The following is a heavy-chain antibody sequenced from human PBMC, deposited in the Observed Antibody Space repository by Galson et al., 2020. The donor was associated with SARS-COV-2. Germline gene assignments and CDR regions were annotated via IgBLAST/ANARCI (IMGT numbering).Heavy chain of an antibody. D-gene: IGHD2-15*01. CDR1: GGSISSGGYY. CDR2: IYYSGST. V-gene: IGHV4-31*03. Sequence: SETLSLTCTVSGGSISSGGYYWSWIRQHPGKGLEWIGYIYYSGSTYYNPSLKSRVTISVDTSKNQFSLKLSSVTAADTAVYYCARVKGSCSGGSCYYFDYWGQGTLVTVSS. CDR3: ARVKGSCSGGSCYYFDY. J-gene: IGHJ4*01.